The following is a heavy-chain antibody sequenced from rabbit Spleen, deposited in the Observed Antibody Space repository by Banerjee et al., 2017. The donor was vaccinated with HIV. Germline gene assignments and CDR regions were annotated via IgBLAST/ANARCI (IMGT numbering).Heavy chain of an antibody. V-gene: IGHV1S40*01. CDR2: IYTGNGKN. Sequence: QSLEESGGDLVKPGASLTLTCTASGFSFSSSYWSCWVRQAPGKGLEWIGFIYTGNGKNYYASWAKGRFTISKTSSTTVTLQLTSLTAADTATYFCARDDGSYDYSEGYFNLWGPGTLVTV. D-gene: IGHD6-1*01. J-gene: IGHJ4*01. CDR1: GFSFSSSYW. CDR3: ARDDGSYDYSEGYFNL.